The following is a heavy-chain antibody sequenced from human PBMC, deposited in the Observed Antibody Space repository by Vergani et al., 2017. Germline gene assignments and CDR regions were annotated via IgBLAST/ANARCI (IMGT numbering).Heavy chain of an antibody. Sequence: QVQLQESGPGLVKPSETLTLTCDVSDSSIMTNPYWGWFRQSPGKGLEWIGCIHHSGDTHYNASLKSRVSISLVSSSKFSLSLTSVTAADTAIYYCARHRGSGGFFPSSYFCGMDGWGHGTTVTVSS. D-gene: IGHD3-10*01. J-gene: IGHJ6*02. CDR2: IHHSGDT. V-gene: IGHV4-38-2*01. CDR3: ARHRGSGGFFPSSYFCGMDG. CDR1: DSSIMTNPY.